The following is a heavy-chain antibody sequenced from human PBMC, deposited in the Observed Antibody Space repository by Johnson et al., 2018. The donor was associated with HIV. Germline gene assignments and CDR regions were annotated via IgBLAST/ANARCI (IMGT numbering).Heavy chain of an antibody. D-gene: IGHD6-6*01. CDR3: ARAVYSSSSSCAFDI. CDR1: GFTFSSYW. V-gene: IGHV3-7*02. Sequence: VESGGGLVQPGGSLRLSCAASGFTFSSYWMSWVRQAPGKGLEWVANIKQDGSETYYVDSVKGRFTISRYNAKNTVYLQMNSLRAEDTAVYYCARAVYSSSSSCAFDIWGQGTMVTVSS. J-gene: IGHJ3*02. CDR2: IKQDGSET.